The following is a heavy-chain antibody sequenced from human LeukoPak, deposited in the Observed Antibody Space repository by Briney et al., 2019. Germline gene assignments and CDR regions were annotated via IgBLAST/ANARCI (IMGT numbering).Heavy chain of an antibody. V-gene: IGHV1-2*02. CDR1: GYTFTGYY. CDR2: INPNSGGT. D-gene: IGHD6-6*01. Sequence: GASVKVSCKASGYTFTGYYMHWVRQAPGQGLEWMGWINPNSGGTNYAQKFQGRVTMTRDTSISTAYMELSRLRSDDTAVYYCASRYSSSGNVRYYYYGMDVWGQGTTVTVSS. J-gene: IGHJ6*02. CDR3: ASRYSSSGNVRYYYYGMDV.